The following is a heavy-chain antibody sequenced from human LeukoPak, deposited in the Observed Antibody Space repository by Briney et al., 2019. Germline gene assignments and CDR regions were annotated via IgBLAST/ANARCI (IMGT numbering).Heavy chain of an antibody. CDR3: ASPSYSGGWYYLDY. CDR2: IKQDGSET. D-gene: IGHD6-13*01. V-gene: IGHV3-7*01. Sequence: GASLRLSCAASGFTFSSYWMNWVRQAPGKGLEWVAKIKQDGSETYYVDSVKGRFSISRDNAKNSLYLQMNNLRAEDTAMYYCASPSYSGGWYYLDYWGQGTLVTVSS. CDR1: GFTFSSYW. J-gene: IGHJ4*02.